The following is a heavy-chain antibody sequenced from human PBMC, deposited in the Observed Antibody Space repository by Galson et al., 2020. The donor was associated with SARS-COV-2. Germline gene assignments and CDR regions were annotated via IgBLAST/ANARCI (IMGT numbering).Heavy chain of an antibody. J-gene: IGHJ2*01. V-gene: IGHV4-38-2*01. CDR3: ARQGVNMIVLVTVPGWFFDL. CDR1: GYSISTTNY. D-gene: IGHD3-22*01. Sequence: SETLSLTCAVSGYSISTTNYWGWVRQPPGKGLEWIGRIYPSGSTYYNPSLKSRVTISLDTSRNQFSLTLHSVTAADTALYYCARQGVNMIVLVTVPGWFFDLWGRGTLVSVSS. CDR2: IYPSGST.